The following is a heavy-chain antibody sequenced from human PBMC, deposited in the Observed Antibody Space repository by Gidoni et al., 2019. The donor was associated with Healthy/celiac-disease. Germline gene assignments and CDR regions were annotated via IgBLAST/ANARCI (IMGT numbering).Heavy chain of an antibody. D-gene: IGHD3-22*01. CDR3: TRVGGYYYDSSGYTPHYYFDY. CDR2: IRRKAYGGTT. V-gene: IGHV3-49*05. CDR1: GFTFGDYP. Sequence: EVQLVESGGGLVKPGRYLRLSCTASGFTFGDYPMSWFRQVPGKGLEWVGFIRRKAYGGTTEYAASVKGRFNISRDDSKSIAYLQMNSLKTEDTAVYYCTRVGGYYYDSSGYTPHYYFDYWGQGTLVTVSS. J-gene: IGHJ4*02.